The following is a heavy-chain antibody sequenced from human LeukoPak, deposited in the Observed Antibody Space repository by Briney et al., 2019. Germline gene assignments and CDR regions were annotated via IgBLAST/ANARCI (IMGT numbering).Heavy chain of an antibody. CDR2: IYSGGST. D-gene: IGHD4-17*01. CDR1: GFTVSSNY. CDR3: ARDEYGDPPHDY. V-gene: IGHV3-53*01. Sequence: GGSLRLSCAASGFTVSSNYMSWVRQAPGKGLEWVSVIYSGGSTYYADSVKGRFTISRDNSKNTLYLQMNSLRAEDTAVYYCARDEYGDPPHDYWGQGTLVTVSS. J-gene: IGHJ4*02.